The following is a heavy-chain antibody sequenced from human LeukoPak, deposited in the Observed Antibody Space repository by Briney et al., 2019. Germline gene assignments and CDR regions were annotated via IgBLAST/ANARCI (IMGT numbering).Heavy chain of an antibody. CDR1: GFTFSRYW. CDR2: INGDGSSI. CDR3: ARRPSGRDYYYGMDV. V-gene: IGHV3-74*01. J-gene: IGHJ6*02. D-gene: IGHD3-10*01. Sequence: GGSLRLSCAASGFTFSRYWMHWVRQAPGRGLVWVSRINGDGSSIRYADSVKGRFTNSRDNAKNTLYLQMNSLRAEDTAVYYCARRPSGRDYYYGMDVWGHGTTVTVSS.